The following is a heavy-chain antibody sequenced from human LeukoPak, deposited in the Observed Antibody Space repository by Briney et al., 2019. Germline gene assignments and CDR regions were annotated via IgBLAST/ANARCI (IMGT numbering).Heavy chain of an antibody. D-gene: IGHD6-19*01. CDR3: ARALAVAGTGGFDP. J-gene: IGHJ5*02. Sequence: HPGGSLRLSCAASGFTFSSYWMHWVRQAPGKGLVWVSRINSDGSSTSYADSVKGRFTISRDNAKNTLYLQMNSLRADDTAVYYCARALAVAGTGGFDPWGQGTLVTVSS. V-gene: IGHV3-74*01. CDR2: INSDGSST. CDR1: GFTFSSYW.